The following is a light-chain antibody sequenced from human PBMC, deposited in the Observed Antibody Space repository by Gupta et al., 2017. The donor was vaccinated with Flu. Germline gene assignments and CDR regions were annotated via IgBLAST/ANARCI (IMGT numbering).Light chain of an antibody. Sequence: QSALTQSASVSGSPGQSIALLCPGTSSDVGGYNDVSWYQHHPSKAPKLMIYEVNNRPLGVSNRFSGSKAGNTASLTISGLQAEDEADYYCSSYTSSNSLEFGGGTKLTVL. J-gene: IGLJ3*02. V-gene: IGLV2-14*01. CDR2: EVN. CDR1: SSDVGGYND. CDR3: SSYTSSNSLE.